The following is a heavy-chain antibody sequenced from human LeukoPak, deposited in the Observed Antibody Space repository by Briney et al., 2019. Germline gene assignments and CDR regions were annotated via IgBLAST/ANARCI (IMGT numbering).Heavy chain of an antibody. J-gene: IGHJ4*02. CDR2: ISGSGGST. V-gene: IGHV3-23*01. CDR3: AKDYYDSSGSPFDY. D-gene: IGHD3-22*01. CDR1: GFTVSSNY. Sequence: GGSLRLSCAASGFTVSSNYMSWVRQAPGKGLEWVSAISGSGGSTYYADSVKGRFTISRDNSKNTLYLQMNSLRAEDTAVYYCAKDYYDSSGSPFDYWGQGTLVTVSS.